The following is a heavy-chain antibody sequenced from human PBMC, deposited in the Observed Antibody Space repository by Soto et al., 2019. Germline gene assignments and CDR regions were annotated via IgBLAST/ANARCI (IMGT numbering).Heavy chain of an antibody. D-gene: IGHD7-27*01. CDR2: IYSSGNT. Sequence: QVQLQVSGPGLVEPSQTLSLTCTVSGASVSSGDYYWTWIRQPPGKDLEWIGYIYSSGNTNYNPSLRSRVTMSKDTSKNQFSLNLSSVTAADPAVYYCARRVTGGGERFDPWGQGILVTVSS. J-gene: IGHJ5*02. CDR3: ARRVTGGGERFDP. V-gene: IGHV4-30-4*01. CDR1: GASVSSGDYY.